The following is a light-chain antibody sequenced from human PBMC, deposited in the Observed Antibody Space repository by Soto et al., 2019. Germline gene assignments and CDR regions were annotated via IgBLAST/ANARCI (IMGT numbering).Light chain of an antibody. CDR2: DSS. Sequence: VLTQSPATLSLSPGERATLSCRASQTVSSFLARYQQKPGQAPRLLIHDSSDRATGIPARFSGRWSGTDFTRTISSLEPGDGAVYFCQERNNWPLTFRGGTKVDIK. J-gene: IGKJ4*01. CDR1: QTVSSF. CDR3: QERNNWPLT. V-gene: IGKV3-11*01.